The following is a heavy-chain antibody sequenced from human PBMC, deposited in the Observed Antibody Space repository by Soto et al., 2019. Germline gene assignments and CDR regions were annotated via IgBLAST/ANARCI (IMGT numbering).Heavy chain of an antibody. Sequence: PGGSLRLSCAASGFPFSSYNMNWVRQAPGKGLEWVSSITSTTSDIYYADSVKGRFNISRDNAKNSLYLHMNSLRAEDTAVYYCARPYSGSYSFDYWGQGTLVTVSS. V-gene: IGHV3-21*01. D-gene: IGHD1-26*01. CDR3: ARPYSGSYSFDY. CDR2: ITSTTSDI. CDR1: GFPFSSYN. J-gene: IGHJ4*02.